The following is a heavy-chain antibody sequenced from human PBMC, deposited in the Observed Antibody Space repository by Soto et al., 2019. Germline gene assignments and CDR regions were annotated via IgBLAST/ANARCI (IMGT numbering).Heavy chain of an antibody. J-gene: IGHJ5*02. D-gene: IGHD6-13*01. V-gene: IGHV1-2*04. Sequence: GASVKAYCKASGYTFTGYYMHWVRQAPGQGPEWMGWINPNSGGTNYAQKFQGWVTMTRDTSISTAYMELSRLRSDDTAVYYCARDSSSWDNNWFDPWGHGTLVTVSS. CDR2: INPNSGGT. CDR3: ARDSSSWDNNWFDP. CDR1: GYTFTGYY.